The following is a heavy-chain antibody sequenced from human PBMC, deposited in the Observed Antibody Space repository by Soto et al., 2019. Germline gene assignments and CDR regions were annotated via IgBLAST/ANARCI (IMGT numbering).Heavy chain of an antibody. V-gene: IGHV4-59*08. CDR1: GGSISSYY. D-gene: IGHD1-1*01. J-gene: IGHJ4*02. Sequence: QVQLQESGPGLVKPSETLSLTCTVSGGSISSYYWSWIRQPPGKGLEWIGYIYYSGSTNYNPSLXRXSXIXXATSKNQFSLKLSSVTAADPAAYYCARRYGYSFDYWGQGTLVTVSS. CDR3: ARRYGYSFDY. CDR2: IYYSGST.